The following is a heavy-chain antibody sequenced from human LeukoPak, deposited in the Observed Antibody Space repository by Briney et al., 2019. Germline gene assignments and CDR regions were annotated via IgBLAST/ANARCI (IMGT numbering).Heavy chain of an antibody. J-gene: IGHJ5*02. Sequence: GGSLRLSCAASGFIFSNHWMSWVRQAPGKGLEWVANINEDGSEKTYVDSVKGRFTISRDYAKKSVYLQMNSLTAEDTAMYYCARGVGWFDPWGQGTLVTVSS. D-gene: IGHD2-2*01. CDR1: GFIFSNHW. CDR3: ARGVGWFDP. V-gene: IGHV3-7*04. CDR2: INEDGSEK.